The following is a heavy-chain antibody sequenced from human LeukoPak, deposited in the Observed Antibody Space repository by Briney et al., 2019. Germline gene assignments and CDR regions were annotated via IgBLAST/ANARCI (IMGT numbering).Heavy chain of an antibody. CDR1: GGSISSSNW. Sequence: PSGTLSLTCAVSGGSISSSNWWSWVRQPPGKGLEWIGEIYHSGSTKYNPSLKSRVTISVDKSKNQFSLSLSSVTAADTAFYHCARGNGSSYFFDYWGQGTLVTVSS. CDR2: IYHSGST. CDR3: ARGNGSSYFFDY. D-gene: IGHD6-6*01. J-gene: IGHJ4*02. V-gene: IGHV4-4*02.